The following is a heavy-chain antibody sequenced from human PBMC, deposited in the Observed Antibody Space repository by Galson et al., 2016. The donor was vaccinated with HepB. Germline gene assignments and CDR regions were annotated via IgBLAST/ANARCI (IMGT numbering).Heavy chain of an antibody. V-gene: IGHV3-30*18. CDR2: ISGDGTNK. Sequence: SLRLSCAASGFSFGSYAMHWVRQTPAKGLEWVAVISGDGTNKYYADSVKGRFTISRDNSKSTLYLQMSSLRADDTAVYSCAKKGYSSGKFDAFDIWGQGTVVTGSS. J-gene: IGHJ3*02. D-gene: IGHD6-19*01. CDR1: GFSFGSYA. CDR3: AKKGYSSGKFDAFDI.